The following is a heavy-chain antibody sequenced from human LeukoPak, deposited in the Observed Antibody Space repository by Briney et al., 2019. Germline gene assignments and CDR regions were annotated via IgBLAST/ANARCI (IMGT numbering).Heavy chain of an antibody. CDR2: ISSSSSTI. V-gene: IGHV3-48*02. CDR3: ARDRRRFLEWLSSDYYYGMDV. CDR1: GFTFSSYS. D-gene: IGHD3-3*01. Sequence: GGSPRLSCAASGFTFSSYSMNWVRQAPGKGLEWVSYISSSSSTIYYADSVKGRFTISRDNAKNSLYLQMNSLRDEDTAVYYCARDRRRFLEWLSSDYYYGMDVWGQGTTVTVSS. J-gene: IGHJ6*02.